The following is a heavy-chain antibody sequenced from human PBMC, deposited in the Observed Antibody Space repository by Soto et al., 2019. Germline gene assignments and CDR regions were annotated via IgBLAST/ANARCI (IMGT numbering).Heavy chain of an antibody. J-gene: IGHJ6*02. Sequence: EVQLVESGGGSVQPGGSLRLSCAASGFTFSSYSMNWVRQAPGKGLEWVSYISSGSVTIYYADSVKGRFTISRDNAKNSLYLQMHSLRGEDTAVYYCARDYRVTTTGYYYYGMDVWGQGTTVTVSS. D-gene: IGHD1-1*01. V-gene: IGHV3-48*01. CDR2: ISSGSVTI. CDR1: GFTFSSYS. CDR3: ARDYRVTTTGYYYYGMDV.